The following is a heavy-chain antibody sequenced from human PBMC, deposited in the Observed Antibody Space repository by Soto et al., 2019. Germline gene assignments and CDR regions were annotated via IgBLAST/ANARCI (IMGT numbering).Heavy chain of an antibody. CDR3: ARDTGEVAYYYYGMDV. V-gene: IGHV1-69*13. J-gene: IGHJ6*02. CDR2: IIPIFGAA. Sequence: SVKVSCKASGGTFSSYAISWVRQAPGQGLEWMGGIIPIFGAANYAQKFQGRVTITADESTSTAYMELSSLRSEDTAVYYCARDTGEVAYYYYGMDVWGQGTTVTVSS. CDR1: GGTFSSYA. D-gene: IGHD2-15*01.